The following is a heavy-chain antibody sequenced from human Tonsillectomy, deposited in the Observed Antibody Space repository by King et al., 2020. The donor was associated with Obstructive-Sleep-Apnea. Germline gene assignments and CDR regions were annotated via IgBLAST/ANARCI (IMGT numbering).Heavy chain of an antibody. CDR3: AKDSDYTIDY. CDR1: GFTFHDHT. Sequence: QLVQSGGVVVQPGESLRLSCAASGFTFHDHTIHWVRLAPGKGLVWVSLITWDGSNTYYADSVRGRFTISRDNSKNSLYLQMNSLRTEDTALYYCAKDSDYTIDYWGQGTLVTVSS. J-gene: IGHJ4*02. V-gene: IGHV3-43*01. CDR2: ITWDGSNT. D-gene: IGHD5-12*01.